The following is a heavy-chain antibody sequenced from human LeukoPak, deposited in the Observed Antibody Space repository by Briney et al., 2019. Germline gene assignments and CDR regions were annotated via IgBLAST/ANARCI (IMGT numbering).Heavy chain of an antibody. D-gene: IGHD4-23*01. CDR1: GGTFSSYA. V-gene: IGHV1-69*05. CDR3: ASGEVVTGDYYYCYMDV. Sequence: ASVKVSCKASGGTFSSYAISWVRQAPGQGLEWMGGIIPIFGTANYAQKFQGRVTITTDESTSTAYMELSSLRSEDTAVYYCASGEVVTGDYYYCYMDVWGKGTTVTVSS. J-gene: IGHJ6*03. CDR2: IIPIFGTA.